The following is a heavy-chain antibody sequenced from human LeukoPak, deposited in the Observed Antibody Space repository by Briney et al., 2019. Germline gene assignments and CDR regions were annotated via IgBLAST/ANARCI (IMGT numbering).Heavy chain of an antibody. D-gene: IGHD3-22*01. V-gene: IGHV5-51*01. J-gene: IGHJ4*02. CDR2: IYPSDSGT. CDR3: VRGYYDLDY. Sequence: GESLLISCQGSEPTFSNYWIGWVRQLPGKGLEWMATIYPSDSGTRYSPSFQGQVTISADKSINTVYLKWSSLKASDTAVYFCVRGYYDLDYWGQGTLVTVSS. CDR1: EPTFSNYW.